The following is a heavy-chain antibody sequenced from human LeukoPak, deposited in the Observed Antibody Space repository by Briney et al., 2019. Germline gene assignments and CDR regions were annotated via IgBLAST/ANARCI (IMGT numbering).Heavy chain of an antibody. CDR3: ARDPGSSSWYTGRNWFDP. CDR2: ISNDGSNK. J-gene: IGHJ5*02. D-gene: IGHD6-13*01. CDR1: GFTFSSYA. V-gene: IGHV3-30*04. Sequence: GGSLRLSCAASGFTFSSYAMHWVRQAPGKGLEWVAVISNDGSNKYYADSVKGRFTISRDNSKNTLYLQMNSLRAEDTAVYYCARDPGSSSWYTGRNWFDPWGQGTLVTVSS.